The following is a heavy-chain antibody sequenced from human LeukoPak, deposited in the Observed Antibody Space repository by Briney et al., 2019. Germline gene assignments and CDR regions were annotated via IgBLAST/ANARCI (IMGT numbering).Heavy chain of an antibody. J-gene: IGHJ6*04. CDR2: TYYRSQWYH. D-gene: IGHD4-17*01. CDR1: GDSISGNSVA. Sequence: SQTLSLTCAVSGDSISGNSVAWNWIRQSPSRGLEWLGRTYYRSQWYHDYAVSVKSRMAINPDISKNQFSLHLNSVTPEDAAVYYCTRDFYYGDHVGLYDVWGEGTAVTVSS. CDR3: TRDFYYGDHVGLYDV. V-gene: IGHV6-1*01.